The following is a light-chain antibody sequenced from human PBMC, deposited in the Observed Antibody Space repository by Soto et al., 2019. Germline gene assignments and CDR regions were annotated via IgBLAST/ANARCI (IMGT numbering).Light chain of an antibody. CDR2: FGS. CDR3: MQALQSLT. Sequence: EIVMTQSPLTLPVTPGEPSSISFSSSQSLLYNNTYNYLDWYVLKPGQSPQLLIYFGSNRAPGVPDRFSGSGSGTDFTLKINRVEAEDVGTYYCMQALQSLTFGQGTRLEIK. CDR1: QSLLYNNTYNY. J-gene: IGKJ5*01. V-gene: IGKV2-28*01.